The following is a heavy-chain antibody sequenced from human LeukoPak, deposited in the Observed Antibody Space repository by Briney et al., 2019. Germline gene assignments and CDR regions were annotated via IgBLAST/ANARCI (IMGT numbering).Heavy chain of an antibody. V-gene: IGHV3-48*02. CDR2: ISSSGSTI. Sequence: PGGSLRLSCAASGFTFSSYSMNWVRQAPGKGLEWVSYISSSGSTIYYADSVKGRFTISRDNAKNSLYLQMNSLRDEDTAVYYCARGSEYSSGWLSDYWGQGTLVTVSS. J-gene: IGHJ4*02. CDR3: ARGSEYSSGWLSDY. D-gene: IGHD6-19*01. CDR1: GFTFSSYS.